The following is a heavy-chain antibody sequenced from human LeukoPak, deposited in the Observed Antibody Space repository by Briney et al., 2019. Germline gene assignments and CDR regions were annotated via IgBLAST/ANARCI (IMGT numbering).Heavy chain of an antibody. CDR3: AHRHPGYSSGWYYFDY. CDR1: GFSLSTSGVG. Sequence: SGPALVKPTQTLTLTCTFSGFSLSTSGVGVGWIRQPPGKALEWLALIYLDDDKRYSPSLKSRLTITKDTSKNQVVLTMTNMDPVDTATYYCAHRHPGYSSGWYYFDYWGQGTLVTVSS. V-gene: IGHV2-5*02. D-gene: IGHD6-19*01. CDR2: IYLDDDK. J-gene: IGHJ4*02.